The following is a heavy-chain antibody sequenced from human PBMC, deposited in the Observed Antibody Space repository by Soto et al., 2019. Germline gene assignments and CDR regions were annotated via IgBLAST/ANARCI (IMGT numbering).Heavy chain of an antibody. J-gene: IGHJ6*02. D-gene: IGHD6-13*01. CDR2: IYYSGST. CDR3: AGGGTAAAGNYYYYYGMDV. Sequence: SETLSLTCTVSGGSISSSSYYWGWIRQPPGKGLEWIGSIYYSGSTYYNPSLKSRVTISVDTSKNQFSLKLSSVTAADTAVYYCAGGGTAAAGNYYYYYGMDVWGQGTTVTVSS. V-gene: IGHV4-39*01. CDR1: GGSISSSSYY.